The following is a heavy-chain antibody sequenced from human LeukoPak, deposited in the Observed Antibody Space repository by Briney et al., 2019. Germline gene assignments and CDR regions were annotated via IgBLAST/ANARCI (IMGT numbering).Heavy chain of an antibody. V-gene: IGHV3-21*01. D-gene: IGHD3-22*01. Sequence: GGSLRLSCAASGFTFSSYSTNWVRQAPGKGLEWVSSISSSSSYIYYADSVKGRFTISRDNAKNSLYLQMNSLRTEDTAVYYCASTEPDYYDSSGYSREGDYWGQGTLVTVSS. CDR3: ASTEPDYYDSSGYSREGDY. CDR1: GFTFSSYS. CDR2: ISSSSSYI. J-gene: IGHJ4*02.